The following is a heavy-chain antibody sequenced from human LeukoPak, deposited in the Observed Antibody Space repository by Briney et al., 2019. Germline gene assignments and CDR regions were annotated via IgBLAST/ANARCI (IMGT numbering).Heavy chain of an antibody. D-gene: IGHD3-16*01. CDR1: GYTFTSYG. V-gene: IGHV1-46*01. CDR3: ARDLIGYPDY. Sequence: ASVKVSCKASGYTFTSYGISWVRQAPGQGLEWMGIINPSGGSTSYAQKFQGRVTMTRDTSTSTVYMELSSLRSEDTAVYYCARDLIGYPDYWGQGTLVTVSS. CDR2: INPSGGST. J-gene: IGHJ4*02.